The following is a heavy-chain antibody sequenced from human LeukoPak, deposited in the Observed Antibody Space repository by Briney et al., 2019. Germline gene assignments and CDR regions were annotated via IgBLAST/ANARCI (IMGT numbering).Heavy chain of an antibody. V-gene: IGHV4-39*01. D-gene: IGHD1-26*01. CDR3: ARLRIVGATSSWYFDL. Sequence: SETLSLTCTVSGGSISSSSYYWGWIRQPPGKGLEWIGSIYYSGSTYCNPSLKSRVTISVDTSKNQFSLKLSSVTAADTAVYYCARLRIVGATSSWYFDLWGRGTLVTVSS. J-gene: IGHJ2*01. CDR1: GGSISSSSYY. CDR2: IYYSGST.